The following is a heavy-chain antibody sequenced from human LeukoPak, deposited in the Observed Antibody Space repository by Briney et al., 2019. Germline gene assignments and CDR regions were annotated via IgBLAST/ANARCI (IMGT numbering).Heavy chain of an antibody. CDR3: AKNVREADWYYYYMDV. V-gene: IGHV3-23*01. CDR1: GFPFTSYA. Sequence: GGSLRLSCAASGFPFTSYAMTWVRQAPGKGLEWVSAISGSGVTTYFADYVKGRFTISRDNSKNTLYLQMNSLRAEDTAVYYCAKNVREADWYYYYMDVWGKGTTVTVSS. D-gene: IGHD3-9*01. CDR2: ISGSGVTT. J-gene: IGHJ6*03.